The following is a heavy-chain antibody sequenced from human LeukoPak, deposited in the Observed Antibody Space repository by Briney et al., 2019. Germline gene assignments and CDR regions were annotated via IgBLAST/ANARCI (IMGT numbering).Heavy chain of an antibody. CDR2: IYGADYTT. J-gene: IGHJ4*02. Sequence: GASLQISCKGSGYRFTSYWIGWVRQMPGKGLEWMGVIYGADYTTIYSPPFHGQITISADKSISTAYLQWTSLKASDTAMYYCARRPAGTRTFDYWGQGALVTVSS. CDR3: ARRPAGTRTFDY. V-gene: IGHV5-51*01. CDR1: GYRFTSYW. D-gene: IGHD1-7*01.